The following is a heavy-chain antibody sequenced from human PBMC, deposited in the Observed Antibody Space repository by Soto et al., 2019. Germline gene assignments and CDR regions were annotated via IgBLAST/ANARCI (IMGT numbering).Heavy chain of an antibody. Sequence: SVKVSCKASGGTFSSYAISWVRQAPGQGLEWMGGIIPIFGTANYAQKFQGRVTITADESTSTAYMELSSLRSEDTAVYYCAIKLVRGYYYYGMDVWGQGTTVTVSS. CDR2: IIPIFGTA. CDR3: AIKLVRGYYYYGMDV. CDR1: GGTFSSYA. V-gene: IGHV1-69*13. J-gene: IGHJ6*02. D-gene: IGHD6-13*01.